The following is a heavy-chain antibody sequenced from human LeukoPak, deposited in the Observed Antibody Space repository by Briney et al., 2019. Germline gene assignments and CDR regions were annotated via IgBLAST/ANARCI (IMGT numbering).Heavy chain of an antibody. V-gene: IGHV1-2*06. J-gene: IGHJ4*02. D-gene: IGHD6-6*01. CDR1: GYTFTGYY. CDR2: INPNSGGT. CDR3: AREILAARPTFDY. Sequence: ASVKVSCKASGYTFTGYYMHWVRQAPGQGLEWMGRINPNSGGTNYAQKFQGRVTMTRDTSISTANMELSRLRSDDTAVYYCAREILAARPTFDYWGQGTLVTVSS.